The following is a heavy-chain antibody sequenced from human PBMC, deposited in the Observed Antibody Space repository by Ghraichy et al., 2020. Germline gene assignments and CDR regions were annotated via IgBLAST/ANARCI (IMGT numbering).Heavy chain of an antibody. Sequence: GGSLRLSCAASGFTFSNYDMNWVRQAPGKGLEWVSYISGGGNNIDYADSVKGRFTISRDNSKKTLYLQMNTLRAEDTAVYYCARGGLFYNVFSFYSWGQGALVIVSS. CDR3: ARGGLFYNVFSFYS. V-gene: IGHV3-48*03. D-gene: IGHD5-24*01. CDR1: GFTFSNYD. J-gene: IGHJ4*02. CDR2: ISGGGNNI.